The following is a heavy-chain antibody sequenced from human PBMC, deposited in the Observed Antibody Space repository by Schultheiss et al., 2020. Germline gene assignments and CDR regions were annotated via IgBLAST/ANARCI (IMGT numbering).Heavy chain of an antibody. CDR2: INSDGSST. D-gene: IGHD5-12*01. Sequence: GGSLRLSCAASGFTFSSYWMHWVRQAPGKGLVWVSRINSDGSSTSYADSVKGRFTISRDNAKNTLYLQMNSLRAEDTAVYYCARGGATGDFDYWGKGTLVTVSS. CDR3: ARGGATGDFDY. CDR1: GFTFSSYW. J-gene: IGHJ4*02. V-gene: IGHV3-74*01.